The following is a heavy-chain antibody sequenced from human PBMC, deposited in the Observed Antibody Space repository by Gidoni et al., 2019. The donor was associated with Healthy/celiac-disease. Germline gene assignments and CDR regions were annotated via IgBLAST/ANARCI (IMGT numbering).Heavy chain of an antibody. Sequence: EVQLVESGGGLVKPGGSHRLYCAASGFTFSTAWMNWVRQAPGKGLEWVGRIKSKTDGGTTDYAAPVKGRFTISRDDSKNTLYLQMNSLKTEDTAVYYCTTATTGTLISGSYYLRHDAFDIWGQGTMVTVSS. CDR3: TTATTGTLISGSYYLRHDAFDI. V-gene: IGHV3-15*07. CDR2: IKSKTDGGTT. D-gene: IGHD1-26*01. CDR1: GFTFSTAW. J-gene: IGHJ3*02.